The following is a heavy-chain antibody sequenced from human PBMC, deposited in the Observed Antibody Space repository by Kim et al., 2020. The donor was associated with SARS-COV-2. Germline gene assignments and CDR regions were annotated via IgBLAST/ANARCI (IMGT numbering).Heavy chain of an antibody. V-gene: IGHV4-31*02. D-gene: IGHD3-10*01. Sequence: PSLKSRVTISVDTSKNQCSLKLSSVTAADTAVYYCARAGSGSYMADAFDIWGQGTMVTVSS. CDR3: ARAGSGSYMADAFDI. J-gene: IGHJ3*02.